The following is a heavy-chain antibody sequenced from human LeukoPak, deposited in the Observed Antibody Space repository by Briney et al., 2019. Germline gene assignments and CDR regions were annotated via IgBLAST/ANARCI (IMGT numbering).Heavy chain of an antibody. Sequence: PGGSLRLSCAASGFTFSKYWMYWVRHAPAKGLVWVSRINSDGGTTNYADSVKGRFTISRDNAKNTVFLQMNSLRAEDTAVYYCVRGVYCIAGNCLFDYWGQGTLVTVSS. CDR3: VRGVYCIAGNCLFDY. D-gene: IGHD2-15*01. J-gene: IGHJ4*02. CDR2: INSDGGTT. V-gene: IGHV3-74*01. CDR1: GFTFSKYW.